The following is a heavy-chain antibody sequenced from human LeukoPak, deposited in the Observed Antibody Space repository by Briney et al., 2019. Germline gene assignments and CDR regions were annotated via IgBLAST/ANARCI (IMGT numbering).Heavy chain of an antibody. D-gene: IGHD3-9*01. CDR1: GGSISSDRFY. CDR2: IYNTGST. V-gene: IGHV4-61*01. Sequence: PSETLSLTCTVSGGSISSDRFYWTWVRQPPGKGLEWIAYIYNTGSTNCNPSLKSRVTISVDTSKNQFSLKLTSVTAADTAVYYCARHYFEITDSYSFDYWGQGTLVTVSS. CDR3: ARHYFEITDSYSFDY. J-gene: IGHJ4*02.